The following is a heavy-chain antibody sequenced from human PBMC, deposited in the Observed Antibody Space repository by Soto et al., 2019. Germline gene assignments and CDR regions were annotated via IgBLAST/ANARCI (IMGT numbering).Heavy chain of an antibody. V-gene: IGHV4-30-4*02. Sequence: SETLSLTCSVSGGSISSGYYYWSWIRQPPGKGLEWIGNIYYSGNTYYNPSLKSRLIISIDTSKNQFSLKLSSVTAADTAGYYCAYGDSRGPFDSWGQGTLVTVSS. CDR2: IYYSGNT. D-gene: IGHD4-17*01. CDR1: GGSISSGYYY. J-gene: IGHJ4*02. CDR3: AYGDSRGPFDS.